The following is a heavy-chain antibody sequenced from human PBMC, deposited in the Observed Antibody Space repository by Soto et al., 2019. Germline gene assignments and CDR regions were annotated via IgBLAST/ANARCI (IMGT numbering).Heavy chain of an antibody. CDR3: ARAWGRVFDY. V-gene: IGHV4-59*01. D-gene: IGHD3-16*01. Sequence: QVQLQESGPGLVKPSETLSLTCTASGGSISSYYWSWIRQPPGKGLEWIGYTYYSGSTNYTPSLKSRVTISVDTSNNQFSLKRSSVTAADTAVYYCARAWGRVFDYWGQGTLVTVSS. CDR1: GGSISSYY. J-gene: IGHJ4*02. CDR2: TYYSGST.